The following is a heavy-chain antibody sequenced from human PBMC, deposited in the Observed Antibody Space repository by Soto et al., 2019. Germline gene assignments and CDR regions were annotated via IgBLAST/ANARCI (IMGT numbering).Heavy chain of an antibody. D-gene: IGHD2-2*01. CDR3: IKDWGSRRSPHWHYYGMDV. Sequence: EVLLVESGGGLVQPGRSLRLSCAASGFSFDDYAMHWVRQTPGKRLEGVSSISWNSGSIDYAESVKGRFTISRDNAKNSLYLQMSSLRVEDTALYYCIKDWGSRRSPHWHYYGMDVWGQGTTVTVSS. V-gene: IGHV3-9*01. CDR2: ISWNSGSI. CDR1: GFSFDDYA. J-gene: IGHJ6*02.